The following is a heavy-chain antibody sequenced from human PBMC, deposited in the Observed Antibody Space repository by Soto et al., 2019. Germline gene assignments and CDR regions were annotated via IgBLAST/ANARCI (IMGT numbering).Heavy chain of an antibody. V-gene: IGHV1-3*01. J-gene: IGHJ4*02. CDR2: INAGNGNT. CDR3: ARTLVGATPADY. Sequence: GASVKVSCKASGYTFTSYAMHWVRQAPGQRLEWMGWINAGNGNTKYSQKFQGRVTITGDTSASTAYMELSSLRTEDTAVYYCARTLVGATPADYWGQGTLVTVSS. CDR1: GYTFTSYA. D-gene: IGHD1-26*01.